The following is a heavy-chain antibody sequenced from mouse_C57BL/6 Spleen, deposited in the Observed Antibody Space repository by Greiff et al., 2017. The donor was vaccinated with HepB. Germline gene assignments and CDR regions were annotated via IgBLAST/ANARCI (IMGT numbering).Heavy chain of an antibody. Sequence: QVQLQQPGADLVKPGASVKLSCKASGYTFTSYWMHWVKQRPGQGLEWIGMIHPNSGSTNYNEKFKSKATLTVDKSSSTAYMQLSSLTSEDSAVYYCARSGYYYGSNALAMDYWGQGTSVTVSS. D-gene: IGHD1-1*01. CDR2: IHPNSGST. J-gene: IGHJ4*01. V-gene: IGHV1-64*01. CDR1: GYTFTSYW. CDR3: ARSGYYYGSNALAMDY.